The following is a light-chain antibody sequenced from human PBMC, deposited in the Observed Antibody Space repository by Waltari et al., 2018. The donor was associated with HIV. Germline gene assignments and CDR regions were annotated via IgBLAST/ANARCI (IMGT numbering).Light chain of an antibody. V-gene: IGLV3-1*01. J-gene: IGLJ1*01. CDR2: SDA. Sequence: GQTATITCSGDKLGNKYVSWYRQRPGQSPVLVIYSDAKRPSGIPERFSGSNSGSTATLTISGTQAMDEGDYYFQAWDTTTAVFGTVTRVTVL. CDR1: KLGNKY. CDR3: QAWDTTTAV.